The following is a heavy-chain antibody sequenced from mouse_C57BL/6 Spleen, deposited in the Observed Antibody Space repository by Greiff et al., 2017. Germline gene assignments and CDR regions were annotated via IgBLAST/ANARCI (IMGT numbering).Heavy chain of an antibody. CDR1: GFTFSSYA. D-gene: IGHD2-4*01. CDR3: ARVYDYDGFAY. Sequence: EVQLQESGGGLVKPGGSLKLSCAASGFTFSSYAMSWVRQTPEKRLEWVATISDGGSYTYYPDNVKGRFTISRDNAKNNLYLQMSHLKSEDTAMYYCARVYDYDGFAYWGQGTLVTVSA. CDR2: ISDGGSYT. V-gene: IGHV5-4*01. J-gene: IGHJ3*01.